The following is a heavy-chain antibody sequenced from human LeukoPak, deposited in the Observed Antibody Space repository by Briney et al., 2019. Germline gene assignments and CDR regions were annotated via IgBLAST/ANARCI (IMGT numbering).Heavy chain of an antibody. CDR1: GYTFTSYY. CDR3: ARVGVRGVIVYYFDY. J-gene: IGHJ4*02. Sequence: ASVMVSCKASGYTFTSYYMDWVRQARGQGLEWMGIINPSGGSTSYAQKFQGRVTMTRDTSTSTVYMELSSLRSEDTAVYYCARVGVRGVIVYYFDYWGQGTLVTVSS. V-gene: IGHV1-46*03. D-gene: IGHD3-10*01. CDR2: INPSGGST.